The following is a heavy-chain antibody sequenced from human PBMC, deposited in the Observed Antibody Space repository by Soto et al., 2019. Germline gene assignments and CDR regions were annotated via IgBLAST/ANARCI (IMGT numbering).Heavy chain of an antibody. J-gene: IGHJ4*02. CDR1: GGSFSGYY. V-gene: IGHV4-34*01. Sequence: SETLSLTCAVYGGSFSGYYWSWIRQPPGKGLEWIGEINHSGSTNYNPSLKSRVTISVDTSKNQFSLKLSSVTAADTAVYYCARVHCSGGSCYSTTLDYWGQGTLVTVSS. CDR2: INHSGST. CDR3: ARVHCSGGSCYSTTLDY. D-gene: IGHD2-15*01.